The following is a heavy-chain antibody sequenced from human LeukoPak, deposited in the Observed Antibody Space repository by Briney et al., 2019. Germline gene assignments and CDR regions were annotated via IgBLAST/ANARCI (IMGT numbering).Heavy chain of an antibody. CDR3: ARVLPEWSYFDY. CDR2: IYHSGNT. CDR1: GGSISSGGYS. D-gene: IGHD1-14*01. V-gene: IGHV4-30-2*01. J-gene: IGHJ4*02. Sequence: TPSETLSLTCAVSGGSISSGGYSWRWIRQPPGKGLEWIGYIYHSGNTYYNPSLKSRVTISVDSSKNQFSLKLSSVTAADTAVYYCARVLPEWSYFDYWGQGTLVTVSS.